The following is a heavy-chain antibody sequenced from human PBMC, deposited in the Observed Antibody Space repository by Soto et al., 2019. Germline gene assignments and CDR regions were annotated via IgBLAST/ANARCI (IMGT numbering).Heavy chain of an antibody. J-gene: IGHJ3*02. Sequence: GGSLRLSCAASGFTFSSYWRHWVRQAPGKGLVWVSRINSDGSRTNYADSVKGRFTISRDNAKNTLYLQINSLRLEETAVYYCARGVRGAYGLDIWGQGTMVTVSS. V-gene: IGHV3-74*01. CDR1: GFTFSSYW. CDR2: INSDGSRT. CDR3: ARGVRGAYGLDI. D-gene: IGHD2-21*01.